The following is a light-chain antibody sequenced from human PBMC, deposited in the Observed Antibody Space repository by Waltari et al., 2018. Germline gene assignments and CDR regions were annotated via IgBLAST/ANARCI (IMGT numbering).Light chain of an antibody. Sequence: QSVLTQPPSVSGAPGQRVTISCTGSSSNIGAGYDVHWYQQLPGTAPKLLIQGNSNRPAGVPDRFSGSKSGTSASRAITGLQAEDEADYYCQSYDSSLSGSGVFGGGTKLTVL. J-gene: IGLJ2*01. CDR3: QSYDSSLSGSGV. CDR2: GNS. CDR1: SSNIGAGYD. V-gene: IGLV1-40*01.